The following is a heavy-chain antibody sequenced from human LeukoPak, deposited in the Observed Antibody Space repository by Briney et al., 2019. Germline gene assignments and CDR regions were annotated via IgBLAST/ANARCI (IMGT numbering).Heavy chain of an antibody. J-gene: IGHJ5*02. CDR2: IYPGDSDT. D-gene: IGHD3-22*01. V-gene: IGHV5-51*01. Sequence: PGESLKISCKGSGYSFTSYWIGWVRQMPGKGLEWMGIIYPGDSDTRYSPSFQGQVTISADKSISTAYLQWSSLKASDTAMYYCARLLEGYYDSSGYYYVSHWFDPWGQGTLVTVPS. CDR1: GYSFTSYW. CDR3: ARLLEGYYDSSGYYYVSHWFDP.